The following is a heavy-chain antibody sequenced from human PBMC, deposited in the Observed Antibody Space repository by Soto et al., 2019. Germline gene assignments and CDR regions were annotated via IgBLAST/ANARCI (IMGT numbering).Heavy chain of an antibody. CDR2: IYHSGST. CDR1: GGSISRGGYS. Sequence: TLSLTCAVSGGSISRGGYSWGWIRQPPGKGLEWIGYIYHSGSTYYNPSLKSRVTISVDRSKNQFSLKLSSVTAADTAVYYCAIIVLGYCISTSCQNWFDPWRQGTLDTVSS. D-gene: IGHD2-2*01. CDR3: AIIVLGYCISTSCQNWFDP. J-gene: IGHJ5*02. V-gene: IGHV4-30-2*01.